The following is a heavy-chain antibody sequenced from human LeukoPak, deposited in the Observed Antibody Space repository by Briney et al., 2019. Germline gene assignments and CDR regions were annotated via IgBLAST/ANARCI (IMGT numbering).Heavy chain of an antibody. J-gene: IGHJ4*02. CDR2: IIPILGIA. D-gene: IGHD2-15*01. CDR3: ARDLRDSATNDY. Sequence: SVKVSCKASGGTFSSYAISWVRQAPGQGLEWMGRIIPILGIANYAQKFQGRVTITADKSTSTAYMELSSLRSEDTAVYYCARDLRDSATNDYWGQGTLVTVSS. V-gene: IGHV1-69*04. CDR1: GGTFSSYA.